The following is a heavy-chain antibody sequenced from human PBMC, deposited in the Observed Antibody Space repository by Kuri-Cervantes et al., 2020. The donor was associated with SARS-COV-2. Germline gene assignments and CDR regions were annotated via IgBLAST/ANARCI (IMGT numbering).Heavy chain of an antibody. CDR1: GGTFSSYA. J-gene: IGHJ5*02. CDR3: ARDYLGRDLSSSFDP. Sequence: SVKVSCKASGGTFSSYAISWVRQAPGQGLEWMGGIIPIFGTANYAQKFQGRVTITADESTNTAYMELSSLRSEDTAVYYCARDYLGRDLSSSFDPWGQGTLVTVSS. D-gene: IGHD6-13*01. V-gene: IGHV1-69*13. CDR2: IIPIFGTA.